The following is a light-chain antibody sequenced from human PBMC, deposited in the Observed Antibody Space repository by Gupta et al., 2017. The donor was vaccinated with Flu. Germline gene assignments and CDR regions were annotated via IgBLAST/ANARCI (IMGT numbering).Light chain of an antibody. CDR1: SGSIATNY. Sequence: NFMLTQPHSVSESPGKAVTISCTRSSGSIATNYVQRYQQRPGSSPATVIYEDSRRPSEVPDRFSGSIDSSSNSASLTISGLKTEDEAEYFCQSYDSFNRDVVFGGGTKLTVL. J-gene: IGLJ2*01. CDR2: EDS. V-gene: IGLV6-57*01. CDR3: QSYDSFNRDVV.